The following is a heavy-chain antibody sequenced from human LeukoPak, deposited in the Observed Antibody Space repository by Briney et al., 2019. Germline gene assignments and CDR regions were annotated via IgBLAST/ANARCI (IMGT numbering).Heavy chain of an antibody. V-gene: IGHV5-51*03. Sequence: GESLKISCKGSGYSFSSYWIAWVRQMPGKGLEWMGIIYPGDSDTKYGPSFQGRVTISADKSISTAYLQWNSLKASDTAMYYCARAPDNSGYYYFLQHWGQGTLVTVSS. CDR2: IYPGDSDT. J-gene: IGHJ1*01. D-gene: IGHD3-22*01. CDR1: GYSFSSYW. CDR3: ARAPDNSGYYYFLQH.